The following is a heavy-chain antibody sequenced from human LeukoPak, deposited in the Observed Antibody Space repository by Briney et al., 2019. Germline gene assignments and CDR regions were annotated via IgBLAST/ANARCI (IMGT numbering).Heavy chain of an antibody. Sequence: SQTLSLTCTVSGGSIGSAADSFWSWIRQHPGKGLEWIGFINYSENTSHNPSLKSPVTISLDTSKNQFSLKLSSVTAADTAVYYCARVPANRGVVVVNGMDVWGKGTTVTVSS. D-gene: IGHD2-2*01. CDR1: GGSIGSAADS. J-gene: IGHJ6*04. CDR3: ARVPANRGVVVVNGMDV. V-gene: IGHV4-31*01. CDR2: INYSENT.